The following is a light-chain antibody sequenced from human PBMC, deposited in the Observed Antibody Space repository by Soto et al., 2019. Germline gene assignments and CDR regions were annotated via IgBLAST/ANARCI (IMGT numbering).Light chain of an antibody. Sequence: EIVLAQSPCTLSLSPGERATLSCRASQSVSSSYLAWYQQKPGQAPRLLIYGASSRATGIPDRFSGSGSGTDFTLTISRLGPEDFAVYYCQQYGSSSWTFGQGTKVDIK. CDR3: QQYGSSSWT. CDR1: QSVSSSY. V-gene: IGKV3-20*01. J-gene: IGKJ1*01. CDR2: GAS.